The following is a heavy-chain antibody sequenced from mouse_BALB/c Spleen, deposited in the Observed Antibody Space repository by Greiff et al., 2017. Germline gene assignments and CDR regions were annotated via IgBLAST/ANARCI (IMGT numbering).Heavy chain of an antibody. CDR1: GYAFTNYL. J-gene: IGHJ2*01. CDR2: INPGSGGT. V-gene: IGHV1-54*01. D-gene: IGHD2-1*01. CDR3: ARDGNYDY. Sequence: QVQLQQSGAELVRPGPSVKVSCKASGYAFTNYLIEWVKQRPGQGLEWIGVINPGSGGTNYNEKFKGKATLTADKSSSTAYMQLSSLTSDDSAVYFCARDGNYDYWGQGTTLTVSS.